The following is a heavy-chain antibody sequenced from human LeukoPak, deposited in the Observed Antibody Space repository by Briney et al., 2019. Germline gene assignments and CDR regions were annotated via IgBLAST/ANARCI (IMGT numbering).Heavy chain of an antibody. CDR2: IYYTGTT. CDR1: GASISSCY. D-gene: IGHD1-26*01. J-gene: IGHJ3*02. Sequence: PSETLSLTCTVSGASISSCYWTWIRQPPGMGLEWIGYIYYTGTTNYNPSLKSRVTLSVDTSKNQFSLRLSSVTAADTAVYYCARHDGSGSYSGAFDIWGQGTMVTVSS. CDR3: ARHDGSGSYSGAFDI. V-gene: IGHV4-59*01.